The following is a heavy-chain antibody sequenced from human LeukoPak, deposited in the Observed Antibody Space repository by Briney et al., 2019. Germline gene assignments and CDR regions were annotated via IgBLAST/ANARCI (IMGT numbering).Heavy chain of an antibody. J-gene: IGHJ4*02. CDR2: IIPIFGTA. Sequence: SVKVSCKASGGTFSSYAISWVRQAPGQGLEWMGGIIPIFGTANYAQKFQGRVTITTDESTSTAYMELSSLRSEDTAVYYCARGTPYDFWSGYPFDYWGQGTLVTVSS. CDR1: GGTFSSYA. D-gene: IGHD3-3*01. V-gene: IGHV1-69*05. CDR3: ARGTPYDFWSGYPFDY.